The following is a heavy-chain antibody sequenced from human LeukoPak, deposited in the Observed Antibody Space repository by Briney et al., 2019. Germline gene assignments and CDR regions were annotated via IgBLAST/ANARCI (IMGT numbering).Heavy chain of an antibody. CDR3: ARPQIAMDSHALLAY. CDR1: GFSFTDYG. D-gene: IGHD5-18*01. Sequence: PGGSLRLSCAASGFSFTDYGLHWVRQAPGKGLEWVAFIRFDGSHKYYADSVKGRFTDSRDNSKNTLFLQMNSLRVEDTAVYYCARPQIAMDSHALLAYWGQGTLVTVSS. J-gene: IGHJ4*02. CDR2: IRFDGSHK. V-gene: IGHV3-30*02.